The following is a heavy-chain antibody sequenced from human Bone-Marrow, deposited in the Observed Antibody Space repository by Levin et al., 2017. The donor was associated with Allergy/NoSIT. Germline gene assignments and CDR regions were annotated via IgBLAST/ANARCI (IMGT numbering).Heavy chain of an antibody. CDR3: ACPGETRPYFYEYY. CDR1: GGSMSRSSYY. D-gene: IGHD3-22*01. J-gene: IGHJ4*02. Sequence: SQTLSLTCTVSGGSMSRSSYYWGWIRQSPGTGLEWIGTISYTGTTTRYNPSLQIRVTLSVDTSKTQFSLSLNSVTAADTAVYYCACPGETRPYFYEYYWGQGTLVTVSS. CDR2: ISYTGTT. V-gene: IGHV4-39*07.